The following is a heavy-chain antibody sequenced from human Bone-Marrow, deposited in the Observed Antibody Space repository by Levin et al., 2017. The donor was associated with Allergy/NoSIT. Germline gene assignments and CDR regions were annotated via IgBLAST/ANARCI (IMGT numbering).Heavy chain of an antibody. CDR2: IYSDGTT. D-gene: IGHD6-25*01. CDR1: GLTVRYTY. J-gene: IGHJ6*02. Sequence: GGSLRLSCAASGLTVRYTYMSWVRQAPGKGLEWVSIIYSDGTTDYADPVKGRFIISKDNSKNTLHLQMNSLRAEDTAIYFCARDLIAAAPGGYYYYGLDLWGQGTTVTVSS. CDR3: ARDLIAAAPGGYYYYGLDL. V-gene: IGHV3-66*01.